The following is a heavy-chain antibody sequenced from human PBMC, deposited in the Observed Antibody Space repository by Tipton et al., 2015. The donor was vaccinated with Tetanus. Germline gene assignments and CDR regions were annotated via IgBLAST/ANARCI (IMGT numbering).Heavy chain of an antibody. J-gene: IGHJ3*01. CDR2: IHDSGKT. CDR1: GGSITTTNW. Sequence: SLRLSCTVFGGSITTTNWWSWVRQTPGKGLEWIGEIHDSGKTNYNPSLESRVTISVDKSKNQFSLNQNSVTAADTAVYYCAKDTDLLVYAFDVWGQGTLVVVSS. V-gene: IGHV4-4*02. CDR3: AKDTDLLVYAFDV. D-gene: IGHD1-26*01.